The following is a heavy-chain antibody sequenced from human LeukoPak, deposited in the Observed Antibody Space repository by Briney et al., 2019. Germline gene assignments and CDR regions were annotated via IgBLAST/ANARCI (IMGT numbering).Heavy chain of an antibody. Sequence: GGSLRLSCVASGFTFSNFGMHWVRQAPGKGPEWVAVIWFDENNAYYADSVKGRFTISRDNSKNTLYLQMNSLRAEDTAVYYCARDPYSSTWSYGMDVWGQGTTVTVSS. CDR2: IWFDENNA. V-gene: IGHV3-33*01. D-gene: IGHD6-6*01. CDR1: GFTFSNFG. CDR3: ARDPYSSTWSYGMDV. J-gene: IGHJ6*02.